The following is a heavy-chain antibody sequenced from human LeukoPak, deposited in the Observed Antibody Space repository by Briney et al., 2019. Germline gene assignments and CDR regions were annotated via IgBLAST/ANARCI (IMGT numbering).Heavy chain of an antibody. Sequence: SVKVSCKASGFTFTSSAMQWVRQARGQRLEWIGWIVVGSGNTNYAQKFQERVTITRDMSTSTAYMELSSLRSEDTAVYYCAADRLLGPARVPFDPWGQGTLVTVSS. CDR2: IVVGSGNT. V-gene: IGHV1-58*02. J-gene: IGHJ5*02. D-gene: IGHD6-6*01. CDR3: AADRLLGPARVPFDP. CDR1: GFTFTSSA.